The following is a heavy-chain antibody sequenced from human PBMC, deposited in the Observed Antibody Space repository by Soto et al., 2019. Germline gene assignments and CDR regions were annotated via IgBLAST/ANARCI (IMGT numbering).Heavy chain of an antibody. CDR2: IYYSGST. CDR1: GGSISSSSYY. CDR3: ARRLRGYDSWYFDY. V-gene: IGHV4-39*01. J-gene: IGHJ4*02. Sequence: SETLSLTCTVSGGSISSSSYYWGWIRQPPGKGLEWIGSIYYSGSTYYNPSLKGRVTISVDTSKNRFSLKLSSVTAADTAVYYCARRLRGYDSWYFDYWGQGTLVTVSS. D-gene: IGHD5-12*01.